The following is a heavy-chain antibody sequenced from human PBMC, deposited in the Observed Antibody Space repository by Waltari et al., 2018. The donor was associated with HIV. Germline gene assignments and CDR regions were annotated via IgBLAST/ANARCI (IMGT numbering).Heavy chain of an antibody. J-gene: IGHJ4*02. CDR1: ELTLNNYW. CDR2: IKQDESQK. CDR3: AREALYDSSGYYFDY. Sequence: EVQLVEAGGGLVQPGGSRRLSCAAPELTLNNYWRTWVRQAPGKGLEWVANIKQDESQKYYVDSVKGRFTISRDNAKNSLFLQMNSLRAEDTAVYYCAREALYDSSGYYFDYWGQGTLVTVSS. V-gene: IGHV3-7*01. D-gene: IGHD3-22*01.